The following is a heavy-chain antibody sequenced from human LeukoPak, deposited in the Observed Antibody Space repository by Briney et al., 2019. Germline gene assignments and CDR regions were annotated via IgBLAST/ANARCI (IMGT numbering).Heavy chain of an antibody. D-gene: IGHD2-15*01. J-gene: IGHJ5*02. Sequence: SETLSLTCTVSGGSISSYYWSWIRQPPGKGLEWIAYISYSGSTNYNPSLKSRVTISVETSKNQFSLKLSSVTAADTAVYYCARARSAATTPWFDPWGQGTLVTVSS. V-gene: IGHV4-59*01. CDR3: ARARSAATTPWFDP. CDR1: GGSISSYY. CDR2: ISYSGST.